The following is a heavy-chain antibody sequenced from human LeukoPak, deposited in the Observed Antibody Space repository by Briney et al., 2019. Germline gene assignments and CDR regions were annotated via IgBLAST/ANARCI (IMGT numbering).Heavy chain of an antibody. Sequence: SETLSLTCTVSGGSISSSSYYWGWIRQPPGKGLEWIGSIYYSGSTYYNPSLKSRVTISVDTSKNQFSLNLSSVTAADTAVYYCARHEGSPYYFDYWGQRTLVNVSS. J-gene: IGHJ4*02. CDR2: IYYSGST. CDR1: GGSISSSSYY. CDR3: ARHEGSPYYFDY. D-gene: IGHD3-10*01. V-gene: IGHV4-39*01.